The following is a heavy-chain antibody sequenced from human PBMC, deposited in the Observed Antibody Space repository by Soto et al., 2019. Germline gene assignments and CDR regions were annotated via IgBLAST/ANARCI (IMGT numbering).Heavy chain of an antibody. CDR3: ASRDGGAVVWYYDL. V-gene: IGHV3-23*01. J-gene: IGHJ2*01. CDR2: ISGRGGST. D-gene: IGHD2-21*01. CDR1: GFIFSNYA. Sequence: EEQLLESGGGVVQRGGSLRLSCAASGFIFSNYAMTWVRQAPGKGLEWVSRISGRGGSTYYADSVKGRLTMSRDNSKNPLYLQMNSLSAEDTDIYYCASRDGGAVVWYYDLWGRGTLVPV.